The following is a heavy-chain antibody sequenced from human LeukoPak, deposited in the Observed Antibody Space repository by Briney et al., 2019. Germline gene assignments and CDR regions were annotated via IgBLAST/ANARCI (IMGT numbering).Heavy chain of an antibody. V-gene: IGHV3-23*01. CDR1: GFTFSNYA. J-gene: IGHJ4*02. D-gene: IGHD4-23*01. CDR3: AKHGRFTGGNSEIDC. Sequence: GGSLRLSCAASGFTFSNYAMNWVRQAPGEGLEWVSDISGSGSTTYYADSVKGRFTISRDNSKNTLYLQVDSLRAEDTALYYCAKHGRFTGGNSEIDCWGRGILVTVS. CDR2: ISGSGSTT.